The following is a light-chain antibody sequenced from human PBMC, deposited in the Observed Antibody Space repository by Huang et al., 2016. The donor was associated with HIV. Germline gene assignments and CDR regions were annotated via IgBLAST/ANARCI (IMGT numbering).Light chain of an antibody. CDR3: HQYGSTPLS. J-gene: IGKJ4*01. Sequence: EIVLKQTPAILTLSPGERVTLSCGASPSVIVYHLAWYQKKPGLAPRLLIYDASNRAIDIPDRCSSSGAWTDFTLTIDRLEPEDFAVYYCHQYGSTPLSFGGGTKVEI. V-gene: IGKV3D-20*01. CDR1: PSVIVYH. CDR2: DAS.